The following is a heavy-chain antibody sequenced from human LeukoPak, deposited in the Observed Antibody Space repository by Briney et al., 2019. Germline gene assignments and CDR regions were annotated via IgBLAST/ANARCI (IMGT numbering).Heavy chain of an antibody. D-gene: IGHD5-24*01. V-gene: IGHV3-23*01. Sequence: GGSLRLSCAASGFTFSSSAMSWVRQAPGKGLEWVSSISGSGSGGSTYYADSVKGWFTISRDNSKNTLYLQMNSLRAEDTAVYYCAKSGYNRFDYWGQGTLVTVSS. CDR1: GFTFSSSA. CDR3: AKSGYNRFDY. CDR2: ISGSGSGGST. J-gene: IGHJ4*02.